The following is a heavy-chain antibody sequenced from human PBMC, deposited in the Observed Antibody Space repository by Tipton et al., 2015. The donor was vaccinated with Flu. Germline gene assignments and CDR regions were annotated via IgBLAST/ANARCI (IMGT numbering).Heavy chain of an antibody. D-gene: IGHD2-2*01. CDR1: GGTFSSYA. J-gene: IGHJ4*02. CDR2: IIPIFGTA. Sequence: QLVQSGAEVKKPGSSVKVSCKASGGTFSSYAISWVRQAPGQGLEWMGGIIPIFGTANYAQKFQGRVTITADKSTSTAYMELSSLRSEDTAVYYCASDGYCSSTSCYASNYWGQGTLVTVSS. V-gene: IGHV1-69*06. CDR3: ASDGYCSSTSCYASNY.